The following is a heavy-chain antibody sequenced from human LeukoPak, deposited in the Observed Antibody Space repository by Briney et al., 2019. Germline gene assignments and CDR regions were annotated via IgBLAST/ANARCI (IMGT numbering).Heavy chain of an antibody. Sequence: SETLSLTCTVSGGSISSYYWSWIRQPPGKGLEWIGYIYYSGGTNYNPSLKSRVTISVDTSKNQFSLKLSSVTAADTAVYYCARLDYGRDWYFDLWGRGTLVTVSS. D-gene: IGHD4-17*01. V-gene: IGHV4-59*08. CDR3: ARLDYGRDWYFDL. J-gene: IGHJ2*01. CDR1: GGSISSYY. CDR2: IYYSGGT.